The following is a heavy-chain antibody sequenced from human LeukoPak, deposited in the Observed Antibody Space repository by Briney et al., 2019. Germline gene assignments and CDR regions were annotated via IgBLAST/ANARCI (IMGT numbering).Heavy chain of an antibody. CDR1: RHTFISYY. D-gene: IGHD4-11*01. CDR3: AIAVNSDAFDI. CDR2: INPSGGST. Sequence: ASVKVSCKASRHTFISYYMHWVRQAPGQGLEWMGIINPSGGSTSYAQKLQGRVTMTGDTSTSTVYMELSSLRSEDTAVYYCAIAVNSDAFDIWGQGTMVTVSS. J-gene: IGHJ3*02. V-gene: IGHV1-46*04.